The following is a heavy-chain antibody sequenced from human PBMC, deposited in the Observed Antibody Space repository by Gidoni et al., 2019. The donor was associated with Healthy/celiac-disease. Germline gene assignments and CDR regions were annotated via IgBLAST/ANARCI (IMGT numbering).Heavy chain of an antibody. CDR1: GYTFTSYG. CDR2: ISAYNGNT. V-gene: IGHV1-18*01. Sequence: QVQLVQSGAEVKKPGASVKVSCKASGYTFTSYGISWVRQAPGQGLEWMGWISAYNGNTNYAQKLQYRVTMTTDTSTSTAYMELRSLRSDDTAVYYCARDLSPSYGSGSPPGSAFHYWGQGTLVTVSS. D-gene: IGHD3-10*01. CDR3: ARDLSPSYGSGSPPGSAFHY. J-gene: IGHJ4*02.